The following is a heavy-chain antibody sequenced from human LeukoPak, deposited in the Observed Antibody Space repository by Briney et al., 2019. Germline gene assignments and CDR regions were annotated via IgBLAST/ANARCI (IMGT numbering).Heavy chain of an antibody. CDR2: IKQDGSEK. CDR3: ARDPYCSSTSCYPT. Sequence: GGSLRLSCAASGFTFSYWMSWVRQAPGKGLEWVANIKQDGSEKYYVDSVKGRFTISRDNAKNSLYLQMNSLGAEDTAVYYCARDPYCSSTSCYPTWGQGTLVTVSS. D-gene: IGHD2-2*01. J-gene: IGHJ4*02. CDR1: GFTFSYW. V-gene: IGHV3-7*01.